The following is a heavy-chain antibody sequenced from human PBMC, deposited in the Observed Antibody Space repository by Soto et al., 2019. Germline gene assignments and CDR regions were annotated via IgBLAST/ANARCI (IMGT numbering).Heavy chain of an antibody. Sequence: ICCEACGETLYSYDINGVRKETGQGLEWMGWMNPNSGNTGYAQKFQGRVTMTRNTSISTAYMELSSLRSEDTAVYYCARTYYDILTGSHAFDIWGQGTMVTVSS. CDR3: ARTYYDILTGSHAFDI. D-gene: IGHD3-9*01. J-gene: IGHJ3*02. CDR1: GETLYSYD. V-gene: IGHV1-8*02. CDR2: MNPNSGNT.